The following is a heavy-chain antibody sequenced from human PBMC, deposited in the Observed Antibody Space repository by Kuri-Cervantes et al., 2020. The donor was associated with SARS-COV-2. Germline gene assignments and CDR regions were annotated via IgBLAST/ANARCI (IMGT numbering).Heavy chain of an antibody. CDR3: AKAMLRIAARYYYYMDV. CDR2: IYYSGST. CDR1: GGSISSYY. Sequence: SETLSLTCTVSGGSISSYYWSWIRQPPGKGLEWIGYIYYSGSTNYNPSLKSRVTIALDTSRNQFSLRLRSVTAADTAVYYCAKAMLRIAARYYYYMDVWGKGTTVTVSS. D-gene: IGHD6-6*01. V-gene: IGHV4-59*08. J-gene: IGHJ6*03.